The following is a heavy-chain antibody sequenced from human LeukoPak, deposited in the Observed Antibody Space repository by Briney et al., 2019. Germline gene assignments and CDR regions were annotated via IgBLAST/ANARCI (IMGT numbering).Heavy chain of an antibody. CDR2: INHSGST. D-gene: IGHD3-22*01. V-gene: IGHV4-34*01. CDR1: GGSFSGYY. CDR3: ARKDSSGYFDNWFDP. J-gene: IGHJ5*02. Sequence: SETLSPTCAVYGGSFSGYYWSWIRQPPGKGLEWIGEINHSGSTNYNPSLKSRVTISVDTSKNQFSLKLSSVTAADTAVYYCARKDSSGYFDNWFDPWGQGTLVTVSS.